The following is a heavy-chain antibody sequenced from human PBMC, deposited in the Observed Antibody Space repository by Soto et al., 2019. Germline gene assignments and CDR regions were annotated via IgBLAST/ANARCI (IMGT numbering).Heavy chain of an antibody. D-gene: IGHD6-13*01. J-gene: IGHJ4*02. CDR1: GFTFSSYA. Sequence: EVQLLESGGGLVQPGGSLRLSCAASGFTFSSYAMSWVRQAPGKGLEWVSVISGSGGSTYYAASVKGRFTISRDNSKNTLYLQRNSLRAEDTALYYCAKAGYEMPDYWGQGTLVTVSS. CDR3: AKAGYEMPDY. CDR2: ISGSGGST. V-gene: IGHV3-23*01.